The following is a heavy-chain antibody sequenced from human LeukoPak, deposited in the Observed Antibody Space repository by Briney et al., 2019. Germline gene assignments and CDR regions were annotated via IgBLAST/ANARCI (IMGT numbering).Heavy chain of an antibody. CDR3: ARDGLAVTTFEYFFDY. D-gene: IGHD4-11*01. J-gene: IGHJ4*02. CDR1: GFTFSRYG. Sequence: GGSLRLSCAASGFTFSRYGKHWVRQAPGKGLEWVAFIRYDGSNKYYTDSVKGRFTISRDNSKNTQYLQMNSLRVEDTAVYYCARDGLAVTTFEYFFDYWGQGTLVTVS. CDR2: IRYDGSNK. V-gene: IGHV3-30*02.